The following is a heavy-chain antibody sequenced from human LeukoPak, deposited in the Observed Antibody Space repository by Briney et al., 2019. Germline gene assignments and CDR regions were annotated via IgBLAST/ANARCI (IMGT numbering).Heavy chain of an antibody. CDR1: GGSFNGYY. Sequence: SETLSLTCAVSGGSFNGYYWSWIRQPPGKGLEWIGEIDHSGSATYNPSLQSRVLISKDKSNNQFSLKLNSVTAADTAVYYCARVQQLADFDYWGQENLVTVSS. CDR3: ARVQQLADFDY. J-gene: IGHJ4*02. D-gene: IGHD1-1*01. V-gene: IGHV4-34*01. CDR2: IDHSGSA.